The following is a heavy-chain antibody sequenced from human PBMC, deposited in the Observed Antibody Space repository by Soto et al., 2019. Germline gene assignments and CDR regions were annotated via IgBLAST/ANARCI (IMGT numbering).Heavy chain of an antibody. V-gene: IGHV3-33*01. CDR2: IWYDGSNK. J-gene: IGHJ4*02. D-gene: IGHD3-10*01. CDR3: GRDKSYGSGSYGDY. Sequence: QVQLVESGGGVVQPGRSLRLSCAASGFTFSPYGMHWVRQAPGKGLEWVAVIWYDGSNKYYANSVKGRFTISRDNSKNTLYLQMNSLRAEDTAVYYCGRDKSYGSGSYGDYWGQGTLVTVSS. CDR1: GFTFSPYG.